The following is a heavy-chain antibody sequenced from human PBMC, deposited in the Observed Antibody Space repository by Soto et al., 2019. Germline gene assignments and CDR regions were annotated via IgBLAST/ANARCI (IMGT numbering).Heavy chain of an antibody. CDR2: FDPEGSDT. J-gene: IGHJ4*02. CDR1: GYTLRDLA. D-gene: IGHD2-21*02. CDR3: ATMGFCGPGCYSFDY. V-gene: IGHV1-24*01. Sequence: ASVKVSCKVSGYTLRDLAVHWVRQAHGKGFEWMGGFDPEGSDTIYAQKFQGRVTMTSDTSTETAYMELESLTSEDTAFYYCATMGFCGPGCYSFDYWGQGTLVTVSS.